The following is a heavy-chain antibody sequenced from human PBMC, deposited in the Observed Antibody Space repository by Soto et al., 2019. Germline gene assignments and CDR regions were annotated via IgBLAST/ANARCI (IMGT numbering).Heavy chain of an antibody. CDR1: GDTLTNYD. CDR2: MNHKSGNT. V-gene: IGHV1-8*01. CDR3: ARGRNGMDV. J-gene: IGHJ6*02. Sequence: QVQLVQSGAAVKKPGASVKVSCKASGDTLTNYDIKWVRQATGQGLEWMGWMNHKSGNTGYAQKFQGRVTMTRNTSISTAYMELSSLRSEDTSLYYCARGRNGMDVWGQGTTVTVSS.